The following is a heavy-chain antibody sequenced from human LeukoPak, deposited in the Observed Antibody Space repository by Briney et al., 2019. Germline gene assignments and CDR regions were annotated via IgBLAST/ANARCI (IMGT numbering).Heavy chain of an antibody. D-gene: IGHD3-16*01. CDR2: ISSSGSTI. CDR1: GFTFSSYW. Sequence: GGSLRLSCAASGFTFSSYWMHWVRQAPEKGLEWVSYISSSGSTIYYADSVKGRFTISRDNAKNSLYLQMNSLRAEDTAVYYCASPPRGDPRVMPYWYFDLWGRGTLVTVSS. CDR3: ASPPRGDPRVMPYWYFDL. J-gene: IGHJ2*01. V-gene: IGHV3-48*04.